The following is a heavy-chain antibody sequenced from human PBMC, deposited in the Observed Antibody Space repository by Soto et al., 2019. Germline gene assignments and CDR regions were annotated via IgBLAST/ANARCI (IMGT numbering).Heavy chain of an antibody. Sequence: XESLKISCKASGYSITSDWIGLVRQMPGKGLEWMGIIYPRDSDTRYSPSFEGQVTISADKTTNTAYLQWSRLKASDTAIYFCVRHHIVATPRGWFDPWGQGTLVTVSS. D-gene: IGHD5-12*01. CDR1: GYSITSDW. CDR3: VRHHIVATPRGWFDP. J-gene: IGHJ5*02. V-gene: IGHV5-51*01. CDR2: IYPRDSDT.